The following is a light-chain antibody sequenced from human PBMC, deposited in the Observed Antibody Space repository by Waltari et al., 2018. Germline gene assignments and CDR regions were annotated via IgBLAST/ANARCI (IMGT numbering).Light chain of an antibody. CDR2: GKD. Sequence: SSELTQDPAVSVALGQTARFTCQGDSLRTSYASWYQVKPGQAPVLGIYGKDKRPSGIPDRISGHSSGTTSSLTITGAQAEDEADYYCSSRMLFAGGTKVTVL. J-gene: IGLJ3*02. V-gene: IGLV3-19*01. CDR3: SSRML. CDR1: SLRTSY.